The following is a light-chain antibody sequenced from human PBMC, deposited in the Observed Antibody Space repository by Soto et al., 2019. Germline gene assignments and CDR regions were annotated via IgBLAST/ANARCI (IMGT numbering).Light chain of an antibody. CDR1: SSDVGGYNF. Sequence: QSVLTQPASVSGSPGKSITISCTGTSSDVGGYNFVSWYQQHPGKAPILMIFDVSDRPSGVSNRFSGSKSGNTASLTISGLQAEDEADYYCSSYTSSSTEVFGTGTKVTVL. V-gene: IGLV2-14*01. J-gene: IGLJ1*01. CDR3: SSYTSSSTEV. CDR2: DVS.